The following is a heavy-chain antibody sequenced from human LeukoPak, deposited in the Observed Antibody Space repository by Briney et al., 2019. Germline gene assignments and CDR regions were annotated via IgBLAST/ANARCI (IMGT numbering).Heavy chain of an antibody. CDR1: GGSISMGDYY. D-gene: IGHD3-9*01. J-gene: IGHJ4*02. V-gene: IGHV4-30-4*01. Sequence: PSQTLSLTCTVSGGSISMGDYYWSWIRQPPGKGREWIGYIYYSGSTYYNPSHKSRVTISVDTSKNQFSLKLSSVTDADTAVYYCARGENYDILTGYLFDYWGQGTLVTVSS. CDR2: IYYSGST. CDR3: ARGENYDILTGYLFDY.